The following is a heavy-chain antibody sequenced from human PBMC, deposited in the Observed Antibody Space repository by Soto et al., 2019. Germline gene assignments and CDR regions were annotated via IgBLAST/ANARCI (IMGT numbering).Heavy chain of an antibody. J-gene: IGHJ5*02. CDR2: INPNSGGT. CDR3: ARERGTMARGVIMTLNWFDP. V-gene: IGHV1-2*02. CDR1: GYTFTGYY. Sequence: GASVKVSCKASGYTFTGYYMHWVRQAPGQGLEWMGWINPNSGGTNYAQKFQGRVTMTRDTSISTAYMELSRLRSDDTAVYHCARERGTMARGVIMTLNWFDPWGQGTLVTVSS. D-gene: IGHD3-10*01.